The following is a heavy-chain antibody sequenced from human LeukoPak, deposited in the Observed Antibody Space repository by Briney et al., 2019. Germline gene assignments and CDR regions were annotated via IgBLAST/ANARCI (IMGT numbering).Heavy chain of an antibody. CDR1: GLTFRSYD. CDR2: IGTAGEI. Sequence: GGSLRLSCAASGLTFRSYDMHWVRQAIGKGLEWVSGIGTAGEIYYPGSVKGRFTISRENAKNSLYLQMNSLRAGDTAVYYCARAAYSSTWYSRYFDLWGRGTLVTVSS. J-gene: IGHJ2*01. D-gene: IGHD6-13*01. V-gene: IGHV3-13*01. CDR3: ARAAYSSTWYSRYFDL.